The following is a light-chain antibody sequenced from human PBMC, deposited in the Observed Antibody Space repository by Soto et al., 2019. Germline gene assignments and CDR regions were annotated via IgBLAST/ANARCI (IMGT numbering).Light chain of an antibody. Sequence: ESLLTQSPATLSLSPGERATLSCRASQSVSRYLAWYKQKPGQAHRLLIYETSTRAPGIPAKFSGRGSETDFTLTIGSLEPEDFAVYYCQQRSNWPRGTFGQGTKVDIK. CDR2: ETS. CDR1: QSVSRY. J-gene: IGKJ1*01. V-gene: IGKV3-11*01. CDR3: QQRSNWPRGT.